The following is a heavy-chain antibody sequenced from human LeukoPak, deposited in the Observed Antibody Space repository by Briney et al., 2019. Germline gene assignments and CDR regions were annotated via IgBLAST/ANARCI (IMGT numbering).Heavy chain of an antibody. J-gene: IGHJ4*02. CDR1: GFTFSSYA. CDR3: AKGGSARVFDY. V-gene: IGHV3-23*01. CDR2: ISGSGGST. Sequence: GGSLRLSCAASGFTFSSYAMSWVRQAPGRGLEWVSAISGSGGSTYYADSVKGRFTISRDNSKSTLYLQMNSLRAEDTAVYYCAKGGSARVFDYWGQGTLVTVSS. D-gene: IGHD6-25*01.